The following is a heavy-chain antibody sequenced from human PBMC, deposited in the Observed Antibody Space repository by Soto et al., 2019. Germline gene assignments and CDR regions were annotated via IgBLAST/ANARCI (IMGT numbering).Heavy chain of an antibody. Sequence: QVQLVESGGGVVQPGRSLRLSCAASGFTFSSYAMHWVRQAPGKGLEWVAVISYDGSNKYYADSVKGRFTISRDNSKNTLYLQMNSLRAEDTAVYYCARSPICAGDCYHFDYWGRGTLVTVSS. D-gene: IGHD2-21*02. CDR1: GFTFSSYA. CDR2: ISYDGSNK. CDR3: ARSPICAGDCYHFDY. V-gene: IGHV3-30-3*01. J-gene: IGHJ2*01.